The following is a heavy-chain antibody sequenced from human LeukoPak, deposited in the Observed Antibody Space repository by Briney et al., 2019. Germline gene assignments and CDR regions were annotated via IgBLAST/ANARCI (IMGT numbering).Heavy chain of an antibody. CDR2: INPNSGGT. CDR3: ARTTDSYGQVYYYYGMDV. J-gene: IGHJ6*02. D-gene: IGHD5-18*01. Sequence: GASVKVSCKASGYTFTGYHMHWVRQAPGQGLEWMGWINPNSGGTNYAQKFQGRVTMTRDTSISTAYMELSRLRSDDTAVYYCARTTDSYGQVYYYYGMDVWGQGTTVTVSS. CDR1: GYTFTGYH. V-gene: IGHV1-2*02.